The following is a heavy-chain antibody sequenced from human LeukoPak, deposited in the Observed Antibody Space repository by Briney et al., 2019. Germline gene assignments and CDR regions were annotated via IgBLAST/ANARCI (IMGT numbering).Heavy chain of an antibody. CDR2: INHSGST. Sequence: SETLSLTCAVYGGSFSGYYWSWIRQPPGKGLEWIGEINHSGSTNYNPSLKSRVTISVDTSKNQFSLKLSSVTAADTAVYYCARRTTMVRRLDYWGQGTLVTVSS. D-gene: IGHD3-10*01. J-gene: IGHJ4*02. CDR3: ARRTTMVRRLDY. V-gene: IGHV4-34*01. CDR1: GGSFSGYY.